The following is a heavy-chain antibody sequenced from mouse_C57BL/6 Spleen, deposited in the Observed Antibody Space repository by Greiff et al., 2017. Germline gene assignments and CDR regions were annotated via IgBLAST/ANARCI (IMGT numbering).Heavy chain of an antibody. CDR3: ARDGYDDAMDY. D-gene: IGHD2-2*01. Sequence: QVQLQQSGAELVKPGASVKISCKASGYAFSSYWMNWVKQRPGKGLEWIGQIYPGDGDTNYNGKFKGKATLTADKSSSTAYMQLISLTSEDSAVYFCARDGYDDAMDYWGQGTSVTVSS. V-gene: IGHV1-80*01. CDR1: GYAFSSYW. J-gene: IGHJ4*01. CDR2: IYPGDGDT.